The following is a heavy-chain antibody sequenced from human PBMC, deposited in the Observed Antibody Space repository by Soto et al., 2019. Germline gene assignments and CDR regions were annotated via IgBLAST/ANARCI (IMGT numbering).Heavy chain of an antibody. V-gene: IGHV3-21*01. CDR3: VRSGAARLLRLSWFDT. CDR1: GFTFNTYD. CDR2: ITTISAYI. Sequence: EVQLVESGGGLVKPGGSLRLSCAASGFTFNTYDMNWVRQAPGKGLEWVSSITTISAYIYYADSLKGRITISRDNAKNSLFLQMNSLRAEDTAVYYCVRSGAARLLRLSWFDTWGQGTLVTVSS. J-gene: IGHJ5*02. D-gene: IGHD2-21*01.